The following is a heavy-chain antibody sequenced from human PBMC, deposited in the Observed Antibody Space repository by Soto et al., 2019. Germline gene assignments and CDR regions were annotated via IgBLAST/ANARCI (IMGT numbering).Heavy chain of an antibody. CDR1: GGSISSYY. CDR2: IYYSGST. D-gene: IGHD5-12*01. Sequence: SETLSLTCTVSGGSISSYYWSWIRQPPGKGLEWIGYIYYSGSTNYNPSLKSRVTISVDTSKNQFSLKLSSVTAADTAVYYCARGRKMATGAFDIWGQGTMVTVSS. V-gene: IGHV4-59*01. CDR3: ARGRKMATGAFDI. J-gene: IGHJ3*02.